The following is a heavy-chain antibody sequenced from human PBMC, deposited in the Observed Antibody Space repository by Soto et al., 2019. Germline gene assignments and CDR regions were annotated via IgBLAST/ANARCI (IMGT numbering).Heavy chain of an antibody. CDR1: GGTFSTYA. CDR2: IIPIFGTA. Sequence: SVKVSCKASGGTFSTYAISWVRQAPGQGLEWMGGIIPIFGTAKYAQKFQGRVTITADESTSTAYMELSSPRSEDTAVYYCAREIFGVIISGGRDAFDIWGQGTMVTVSS. CDR3: AREIFGVIISGGRDAFDI. J-gene: IGHJ3*02. D-gene: IGHD3-3*01. V-gene: IGHV1-69*13.